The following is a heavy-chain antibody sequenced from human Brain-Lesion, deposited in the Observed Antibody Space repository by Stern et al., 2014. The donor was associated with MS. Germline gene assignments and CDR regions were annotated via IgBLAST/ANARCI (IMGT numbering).Heavy chain of an antibody. V-gene: IGHV4-61*02. Sequence: QVQLVQSGPGLVKPSQTLSLSCTVSGGSISSGGYYWSWIRQPAGKGLEWIGRIFTSGRPSYNPSLQSRVPLSIDTSKNPFSLRVNSMTAADTAVYYCARGRVVPGFQYYATDVWGQGTTVIVSS. J-gene: IGHJ6*02. CDR1: GGSISSGGYY. CDR3: ARGRVVPGFQYYATDV. D-gene: IGHD2-2*01. CDR2: IFTSGRP.